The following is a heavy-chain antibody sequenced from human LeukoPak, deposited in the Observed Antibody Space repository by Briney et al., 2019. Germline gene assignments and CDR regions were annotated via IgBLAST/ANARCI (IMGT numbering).Heavy chain of an antibody. CDR1: GFSLSTSGMC. V-gene: IGHV4-31*03. J-gene: IGHJ2*01. CDR3: ARLSPRWGTSNAYWYFDL. CDR2: IYYSGST. D-gene: IGHD2-2*01. Sequence: SGPALVKPTQTLTLTCTLSGFSLSTSGMCVSWIRQPPGKGLEWIGYIYYSGSTYYNPSLKSRVTISVDTSKNQFSLKLSSVTAADTAVYHCARLSPRWGTSNAYWYFDLWGRGTLVTVSS.